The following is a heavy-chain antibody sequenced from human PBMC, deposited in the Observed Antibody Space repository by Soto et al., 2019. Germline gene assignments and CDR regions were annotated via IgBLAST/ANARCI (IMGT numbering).Heavy chain of an antibody. CDR2: INPNSGGT. Sequence: ASVKVSCKASGYTFTGYYMHWVRQAPGQGLEWMGWINPNSGGTNYAQKIQGWVTMTRDTSISTAYMELSRLRSDDAAVYYCARDESPLYYYGSGSYSGYYGMDVWGQGTTVTVSS. J-gene: IGHJ6*02. CDR3: ARDESPLYYYGSGSYSGYYGMDV. D-gene: IGHD3-10*01. V-gene: IGHV1-2*04. CDR1: GYTFTGYY.